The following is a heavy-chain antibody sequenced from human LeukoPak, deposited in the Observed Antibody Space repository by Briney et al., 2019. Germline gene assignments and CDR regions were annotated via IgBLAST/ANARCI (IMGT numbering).Heavy chain of an antibody. J-gene: IGHJ3*01. V-gene: IGHV4-59*11. Sequence: SETLSLTCAVSGGSFSSLFWSWIRQPPGKGLEWIGYIFDSGSTSYNPSLKGRVTISLDTSKNQLSLKVSSVTTADTAVYYCARTNAFDFWGQGTLVTVAS. CDR1: GGSFSSLF. CDR3: ARTNAFDF. CDR2: IFDSGST.